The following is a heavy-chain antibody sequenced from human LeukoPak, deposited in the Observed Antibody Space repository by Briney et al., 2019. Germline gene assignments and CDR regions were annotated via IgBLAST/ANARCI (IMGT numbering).Heavy chain of an antibody. J-gene: IGHJ4*02. D-gene: IGHD6-19*01. Sequence: PGGSLTLSCAASAFTLSNYAMSWVRQAPGKGLEWVSAISGSGESTYFADSVKGRFTISRDNSKNTLYLQMNSLRAEDTAVYYCAKDQGISGWYLDYWGQGTLVTVSS. CDR1: AFTLSNYA. CDR3: AKDQGISGWYLDY. V-gene: IGHV3-23*01. CDR2: ISGSGEST.